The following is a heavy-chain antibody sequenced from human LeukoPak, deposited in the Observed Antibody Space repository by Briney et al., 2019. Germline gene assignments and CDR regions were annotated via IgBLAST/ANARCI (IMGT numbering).Heavy chain of an antibody. CDR1: GGSISSGSYY. D-gene: IGHD6-19*01. CDR3: ARQYSSGWYGVDY. V-gene: IGHV4-61*02. Sequence: SETLSLTCTVSGGSISSGSYYWSWIRQPAGKGLEWIGRIYTSGSTNYNPSLKSRVTISVDTSKNQFSLKLSSVTAADTTVYYCARQYSSGWYGVDYWGQGTLVTVSS. CDR2: IYTSGST. J-gene: IGHJ4*02.